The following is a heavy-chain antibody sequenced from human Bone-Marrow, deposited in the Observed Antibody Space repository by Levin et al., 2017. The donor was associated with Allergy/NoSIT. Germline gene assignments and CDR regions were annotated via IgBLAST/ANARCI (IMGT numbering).Heavy chain of an antibody. Sequence: GESLKISCKGSGYIFSSYWIGWVRQMPGKGLEWMGIIYPGDSDTRYSPSFQGQVTFSADKSIDTAYLQWRNLKASDTAIYYCARQTYCSGGSCFSDFDVFDIWGEGTMVTVSS. V-gene: IGHV5-51*01. D-gene: IGHD2-15*01. J-gene: IGHJ3*02. CDR2: IYPGDSDT. CDR3: ARQTYCSGGSCFSDFDVFDI. CDR1: GYIFSSYW.